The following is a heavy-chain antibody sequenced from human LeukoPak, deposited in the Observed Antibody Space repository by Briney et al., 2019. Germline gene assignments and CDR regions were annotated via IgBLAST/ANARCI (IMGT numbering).Heavy chain of an antibody. D-gene: IGHD1-26*01. CDR2: IYSGGST. CDR1: GFTFDDYG. CDR3: ARGRPVGASTVENY. J-gene: IGHJ4*02. Sequence: GGSLRLSCAASGFTFDDYGMSWVRQAPGKGLEWVSVIYSGGSTDYADSVKGRFTISRDNSKNTLYLQMNNLRAEDTAFYYCARGRPVGASTVENYWGQGTLVTVSS. V-gene: IGHV3-66*01.